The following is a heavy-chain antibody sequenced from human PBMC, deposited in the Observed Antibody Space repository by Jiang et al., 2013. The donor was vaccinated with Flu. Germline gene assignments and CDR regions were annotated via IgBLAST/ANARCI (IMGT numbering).Heavy chain of an antibody. J-gene: IGHJ6*02. Sequence: GPGLVKPSGTLSLTCAVSGGSISSSNWWSWVRQPPGKGLEWIGEIYHSGSTNYNPSLKSRVTISVDTSKNQFSLKLSSVTAADTAVYYCARDADSSGYYYYGMDVWGQGDHGHRLL. V-gene: IGHV4-4*02. D-gene: IGHD3-22*01. CDR2: IYHSGST. CDR3: ARDADSSGYYYYGMDV. CDR1: GGSISSSNW.